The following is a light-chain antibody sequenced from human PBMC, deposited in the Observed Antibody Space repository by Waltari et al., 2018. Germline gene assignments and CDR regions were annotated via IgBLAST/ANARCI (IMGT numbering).Light chain of an antibody. CDR1: QSLLHSNGNTY. CDR3: MQDLQTPWT. Sequence: DLVITQSPLSLPVTPGEPASISCRSSQSLLHSNGNTYVEWFLQKPGQSPQLLIYLTSRRASGVPDRFIGSGSGTDFTLKISSVEAEDVGIYYCMQDLQTPWTFGQGTRVEIK. J-gene: IGKJ1*01. CDR2: LTS. V-gene: IGKV2-28*01.